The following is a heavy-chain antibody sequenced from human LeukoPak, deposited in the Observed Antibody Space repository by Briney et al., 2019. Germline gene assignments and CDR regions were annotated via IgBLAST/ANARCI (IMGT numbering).Heavy chain of an antibody. D-gene: IGHD6-13*01. CDR2: ISWNSGSI. CDR1: GFTFDDYA. Sequence: GGSLRLSCAASGFTFDDYAMHWVRQAPGKGLEWVSGISWNSGSIGYADSVKGRFAISRDNAKNSLYLQMNSLRAEDMALYYCAKDAQYSRSWSPRWNYFDYWGQGTLVTVSS. V-gene: IGHV3-9*03. J-gene: IGHJ4*02. CDR3: AKDAQYSRSWSPRWNYFDY.